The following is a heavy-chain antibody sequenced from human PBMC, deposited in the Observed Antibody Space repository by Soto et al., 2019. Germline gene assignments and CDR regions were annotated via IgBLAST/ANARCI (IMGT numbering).Heavy chain of an antibody. V-gene: IGHV1-46*01. CDR2: INP. CDR1: GYTFTSYY. Sequence: ASVKVSCKASGYTFTSYYMHWVRQAPGQGLEWMGIINPSLKSRVTISVDTSKNHFSLNLNSVTAADTAVYYCARHKDGLNVYFDYWGQGTLVTVSS. CDR3: ARHKDGLNVYFDY. D-gene: IGHD4-17*01. J-gene: IGHJ4*02.